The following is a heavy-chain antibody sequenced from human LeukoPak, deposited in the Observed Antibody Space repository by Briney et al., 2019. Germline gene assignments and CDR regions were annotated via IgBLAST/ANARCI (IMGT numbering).Heavy chain of an antibody. CDR2: ISSSGSTI. D-gene: IGHD5-18*01. Sequence: GGSLRLSCAASEFTFGDYYMSWIRQAPGEGLEWGSYISSSGSTIYYADSVKGRFTISRDDAKNSLYLQMNSLRAEDTAVYYCARVVPWIQTSKMGYYMDVWGKGTTVTVSS. V-gene: IGHV3-11*04. CDR3: ARVVPWIQTSKMGYYMDV. CDR1: EFTFGDYY. J-gene: IGHJ6*03.